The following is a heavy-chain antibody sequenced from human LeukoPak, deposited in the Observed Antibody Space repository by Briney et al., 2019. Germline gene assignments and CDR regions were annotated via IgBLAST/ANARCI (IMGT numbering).Heavy chain of an antibody. CDR3: ARVRGIFGVVMTNWFDP. CDR2: VYHSGST. D-gene: IGHD3-3*01. CDR1: GFSINSGYN. Sequence: SETLSLTCVVSGFSINSGYNWGWIRQPPKKGLEWIETVYHSGSTYYNPSLESRVTILVDMSKNQFSLNLSSVTAADTAVYYCARVRGIFGVVMTNWFDPWGQGTLVTVSS. J-gene: IGHJ5*02. V-gene: IGHV4-38-2*01.